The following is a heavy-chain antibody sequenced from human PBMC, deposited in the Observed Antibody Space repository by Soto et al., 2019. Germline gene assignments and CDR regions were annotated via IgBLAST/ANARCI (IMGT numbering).Heavy chain of an antibody. V-gene: IGHV1-45*02. J-gene: IGHJ4*02. Sequence: QMQLVQSGAEVKKTGSSVTVSCKALGNTFTYRYLHWVRQAPGQALEGMGWITPFSGDVHYAQKFPERVTITRDRSINTAYMQISSLRSEDTAMYFCASGGAGSGPFTWELPDHWGQGTLVTVSS. CDR3: ASGGAGSGPFTWELPDH. CDR1: GNTFTYRY. D-gene: IGHD1-26*01. CDR2: ITPFSGDV.